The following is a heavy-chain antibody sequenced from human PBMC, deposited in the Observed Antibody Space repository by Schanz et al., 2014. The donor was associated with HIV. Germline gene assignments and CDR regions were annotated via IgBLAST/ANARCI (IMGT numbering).Heavy chain of an antibody. CDR1: TFTFNNYD. CDR2: IYSGGST. Sequence: EVQLLESGGGLVQPGGSLRLSCAASTFTFNNYDMGWVRQAPGKGLEWVSVIYSGGSTDYADSVKGRFTISRDNSKNLYLHMNSLRAEDTAVYFCARDLYCGGDCYAPYWYFDLWGRGTLVTVSS. V-gene: IGHV3-66*01. J-gene: IGHJ2*01. D-gene: IGHD2-21*02. CDR3: ARDLYCGGDCYAPYWYFDL.